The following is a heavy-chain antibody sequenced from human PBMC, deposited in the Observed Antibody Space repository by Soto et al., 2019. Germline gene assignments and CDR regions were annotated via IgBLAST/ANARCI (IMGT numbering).Heavy chain of an antibody. CDR2: ISHDGHA. V-gene: IGHV4-39*01. CDR3: ARQVYRDYLGGNWFDP. CDR1: GDSISDTRYY. Sequence: SETLSPTCSVLGDSISDTRYYWGWIRQSPEKGLEWIGSISHDGHAYYNPSLKSPVTLFADTSRNQFSLKMKSVTVADTALYFCARQVYRDYLGGNWFDPWGQGALVTVSP. D-gene: IGHD4-17*01. J-gene: IGHJ5*02.